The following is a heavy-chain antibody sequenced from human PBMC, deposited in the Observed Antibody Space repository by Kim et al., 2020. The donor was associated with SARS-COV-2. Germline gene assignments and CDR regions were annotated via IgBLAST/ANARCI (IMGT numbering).Heavy chain of an antibody. D-gene: IGHD1-1*01. CDR1: GFIFSGSA. J-gene: IGHJ3*02. Sequence: GGSLRPSCAASGFIFSGSAMHWVRQASGKGLEWVGRIRSKANSYATAYAASVKGRFTISRDDSKTTTYMQMNSLKTEDTAVYYGTRVSGTTLAFWDAFD. V-gene: IGHV3-73*01. CDR2: IRSKANSYAT. CDR3: TRVSGTTLAFWDAFD.